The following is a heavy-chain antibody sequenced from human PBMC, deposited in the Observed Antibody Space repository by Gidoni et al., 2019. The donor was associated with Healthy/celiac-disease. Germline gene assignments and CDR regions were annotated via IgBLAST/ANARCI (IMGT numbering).Heavy chain of an antibody. CDR3: AKDPKVLLWFRESPSGMDV. CDR1: GFTFSIYA. J-gene: IGHJ6*02. CDR2: ISGSGGST. D-gene: IGHD3-10*01. V-gene: IGHV3-23*01. Sequence: EVQLLESGGGLVQPGGSLRISCAVSGFTFSIYAIRWARQAPGKGLELVSAISGSGGSTYYADSVKGRFTISRDNSKNTLYLQMNSLRAKDTAVYYCAKDPKVLLWFRESPSGMDVWGQGTTVTVSS.